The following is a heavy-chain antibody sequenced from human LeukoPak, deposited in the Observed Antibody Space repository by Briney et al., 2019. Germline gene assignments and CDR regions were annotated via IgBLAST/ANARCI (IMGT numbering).Heavy chain of an antibody. V-gene: IGHV3-20*04. CDR3: ARDSNPPYYDFWSGPTY. CDR2: ITWNGGIT. D-gene: IGHD3-3*01. J-gene: IGHJ4*02. Sequence: GGSLRLSCAASGFTFEDYGMSWVRQAPGKGLEWVSGITWNGGITGYADSVKGRFTISRDNAKNSLYLQMNSLRAEDTAVYFCARDSNPPYYDFWSGPTYWGQGTLITVSS. CDR1: GFTFEDYG.